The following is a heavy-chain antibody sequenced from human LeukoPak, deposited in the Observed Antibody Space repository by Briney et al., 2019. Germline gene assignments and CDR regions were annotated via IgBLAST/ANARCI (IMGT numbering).Heavy chain of an antibody. J-gene: IGHJ4*02. CDR2: ISYDGSNK. CDR3: AKDWDDYGDYLPLDY. V-gene: IGHV3-30-3*01. Sequence: GGSLRLSCAASGFTFGSYAMHWVRQAPGKGLEWVAVISYDGSNKYYADSVKGRFTISRDNSKNTLYLQMNSLRAEDTAVYYCAKDWDDYGDYLPLDYWGQGTLVTVSS. D-gene: IGHD4-17*01. CDR1: GFTFGSYA.